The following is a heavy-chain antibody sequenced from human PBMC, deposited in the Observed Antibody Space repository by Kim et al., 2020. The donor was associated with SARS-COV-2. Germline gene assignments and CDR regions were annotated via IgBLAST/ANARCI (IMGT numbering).Heavy chain of an antibody. CDR1: GGSISSSSYY. J-gene: IGHJ4*02. CDR3: ATTKTSYCTNGVCAEQDAFDY. V-gene: IGHV4-39*01. D-gene: IGHD2-8*01. Sequence: SETLSLTCTVSGGSISSSSYYWGWIRQPPGKGLEWIGSIYYSGSTYYNPSLKSRVTISVDTSKNQFSLKLSSVTAADTAVYYCATTKTSYCTNGVCAEQDAFDYWVQGTLVTVSS. CDR2: IYYSGST.